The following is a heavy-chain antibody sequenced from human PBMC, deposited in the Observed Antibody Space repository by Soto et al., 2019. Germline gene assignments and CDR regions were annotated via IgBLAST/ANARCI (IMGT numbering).Heavy chain of an antibody. CDR1: GGSISSGGYS. J-gene: IGHJ5*02. CDR2: IYHSGST. CDR3: ARGGEYYYDSSGYSPNWFDP. D-gene: IGHD3-22*01. Sequence: SETLSLTCAVSGGSISSGGYSWSWIRQPPGKGLEWIGYIYHSGSTYYNPSLKSRVTISVDRSKNQIYLKLSSVTAADTAVYYCARGGEYYYDSSGYSPNWFDPWGQGTLVTVSS. V-gene: IGHV4-30-2*01.